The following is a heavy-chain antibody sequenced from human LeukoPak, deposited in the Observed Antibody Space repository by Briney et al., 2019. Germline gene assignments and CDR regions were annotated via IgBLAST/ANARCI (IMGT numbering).Heavy chain of an antibody. CDR3: GSWGGYSYGANFDY. CDR2: IYYSGST. CDR1: GGSISSYY. V-gene: IGHV4-59*13. J-gene: IGHJ4*02. D-gene: IGHD5-18*01. Sequence: SETLSLTCTVSGGSISSYYWSWIRQPPGKGLEWIGYIYYSGSTNYNPSLKSRVTISVDTSKNQFSLKLSSVAAMDTAMYYWGSWGGYSYGANFDYWREGTHATVPS.